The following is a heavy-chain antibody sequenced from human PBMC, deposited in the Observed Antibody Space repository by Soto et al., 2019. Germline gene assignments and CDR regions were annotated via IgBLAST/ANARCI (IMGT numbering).Heavy chain of an antibody. CDR1: GFTFNSYW. V-gene: IGHV3-74*01. CDR2: INSDGSST. CDR3: ATHLPNY. Sequence: EVQLVESGGGLVQPGGSLRLSCAAYGFTFNSYWMHWVRQAPGKGLVWVSRINSDGSSTYYADSVKGRLTITRDNAKNTLYLQMNSRRAEDTAVYYCATHLPNYWGQGTRVTVPS. J-gene: IGHJ4*02.